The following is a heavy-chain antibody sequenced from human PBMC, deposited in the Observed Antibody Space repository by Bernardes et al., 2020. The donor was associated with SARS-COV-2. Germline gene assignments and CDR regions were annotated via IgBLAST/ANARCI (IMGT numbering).Heavy chain of an antibody. J-gene: IGHJ4*02. Sequence: GGSLRLSCAASGFTFSNYWMHWVRQAPGKGLVWVSRLNAGGGDITYADSVKGRFIISRDNAKSILYLQMNSLTTEDTAVYYCARSYNYGPDYWSQGTLVTVSS. V-gene: IGHV3-74*01. CDR3: ARSYNYGPDY. CDR2: LNAGGGDI. CDR1: GFTFSNYW. D-gene: IGHD5-18*01.